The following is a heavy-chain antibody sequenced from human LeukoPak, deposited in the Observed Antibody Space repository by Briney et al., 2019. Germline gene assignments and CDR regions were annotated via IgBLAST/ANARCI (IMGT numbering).Heavy chain of an antibody. CDR1: GFTSGDYA. V-gene: IGHV3-49*03. Sequence: GGSLRLSCTVSGFTSGDYALTWFRQAPGKGLEWVGFIRSKAYGGTAEYAASVKGRFTISRDDSKSIAYLQMNSLKTEDTAVYYCSRVPIRTITVVIVVRGHDVLDIWGQGTMVTVSS. D-gene: IGHD3-22*01. CDR3: SRVPIRTITVVIVVRGHDVLDI. J-gene: IGHJ3*02. CDR2: IRSKAYGGTA.